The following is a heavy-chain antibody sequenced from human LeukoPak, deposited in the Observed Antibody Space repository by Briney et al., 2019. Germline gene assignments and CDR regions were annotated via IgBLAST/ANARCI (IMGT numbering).Heavy chain of an antibody. J-gene: IGHJ3*02. CDR3: ARARLNLNDAFDI. D-gene: IGHD5-12*01. CDR2: MYHSGIT. V-gene: IGHV4-38-2*02. Sequence: SETLSLTCTVSGYSISSGYYWGWIRQPPGKGLEWIGSMYHSGITFYNPSLKSRVTISVDTTNNQFSLKLSSVTAADTAVYYCARARLNLNDAFDIWGQGTMVTVSS. CDR1: GYSISSGYY.